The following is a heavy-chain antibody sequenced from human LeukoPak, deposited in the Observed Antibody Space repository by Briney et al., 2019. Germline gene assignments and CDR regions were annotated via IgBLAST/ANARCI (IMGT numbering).Heavy chain of an antibody. J-gene: IGHJ3*02. CDR2: ISGSGGST. D-gene: IGHD3-22*01. CDR3: AKDLDYYDSSGLKVACAFDI. V-gene: IGHV3-23*01. CDR1: GFTFSSYA. Sequence: PGGSLRLSCAASGFTFSSYAMSWVRQAPGKGLEWVSAISGSGGSTYYADSVKGRFTISRDNSKNTLYLQMNSLRAEDTAVYYCAKDLDYYDSSGLKVACAFDIWGQGTMVTVSS.